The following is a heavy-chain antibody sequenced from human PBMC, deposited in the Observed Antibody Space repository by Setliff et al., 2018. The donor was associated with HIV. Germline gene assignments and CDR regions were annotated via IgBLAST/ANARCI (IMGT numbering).Heavy chain of an antibody. V-gene: IGHV1-69*05. J-gene: IGHJ6*03. CDR2: FIPIFDTA. CDR1: GGALSSYA. Sequence: SVKVSCKASGGALSSYAITWVRQAPGQGLEWMGGFIPIFDTAKYAQKFQGRLTITRDDSTNTAYMELGSLRSEDTAVYYCARGIGLIREDFYYYMDVWGKGTTVTVTS. CDR3: ARGIGLIREDFYYYMDV. D-gene: IGHD6-13*01.